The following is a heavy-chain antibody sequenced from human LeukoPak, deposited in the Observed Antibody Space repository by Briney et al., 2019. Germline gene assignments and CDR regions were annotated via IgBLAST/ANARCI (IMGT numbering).Heavy chain of an antibody. D-gene: IGHD6-6*01. CDR1: GFSFSAAW. J-gene: IGHJ4*02. CDR2: IRSEGGGGTA. Sequence: PGGSLRLSCATSGFSFSAAWMSWVRQAPGKGLEWIGLIRSEGGGGTADYAAPVKGRFTISRDDSRNTVYLQMNSLRAEDTAVYYCAKGQLVRGEFDYWGQGTLVTVSS. CDR3: AKGQLVRGEFDY. V-gene: IGHV3-15*01.